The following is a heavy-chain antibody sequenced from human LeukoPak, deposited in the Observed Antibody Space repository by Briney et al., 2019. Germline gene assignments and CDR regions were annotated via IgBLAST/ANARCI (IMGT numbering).Heavy chain of an antibody. CDR3: AKDKGSGSYFRGAFDI. Sequence: GRSLRLSCAASGFTFDDYAMHWVRQAPGKGLEWVSGISWNSGSIGYADSVKGRFTISRDNAKNSLYLQMNSLRAEDTALYYCAKDKGSGSYFRGAFDIWGQGPMVTVSS. CDR2: ISWNSGSI. D-gene: IGHD1-26*01. CDR1: GFTFDDYA. J-gene: IGHJ3*02. V-gene: IGHV3-9*01.